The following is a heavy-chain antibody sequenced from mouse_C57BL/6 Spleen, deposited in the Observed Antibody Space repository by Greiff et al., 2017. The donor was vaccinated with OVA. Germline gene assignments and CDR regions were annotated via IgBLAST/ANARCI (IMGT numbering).Heavy chain of an antibody. J-gene: IGHJ4*01. D-gene: IGHD1-1*01. CDR3: TWAYYYGSSPYYYAMDY. V-gene: IGHV1-5*01. Sequence: VQLQQSGTVLARPGASVKMSCKTSGYTFTSYWMHWVKQRPGQGLEWIGAIYPGNSDTSYNQKFKGKAKLTAVTSASTAYMELSSLTNEDSAVYYCTWAYYYGSSPYYYAMDYWGQGTSVTVSS. CDR1: GYTFTSYW. CDR2: IYPGNSDT.